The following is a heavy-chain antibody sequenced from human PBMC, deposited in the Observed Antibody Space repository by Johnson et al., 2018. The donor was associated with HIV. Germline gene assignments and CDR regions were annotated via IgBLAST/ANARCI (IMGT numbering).Heavy chain of an antibody. Sequence: VLLVESGGGLVQPGGSLRLSCAASGFTFSNYWMSWVRQAPGKGLEWVANIKQDGSEKYYVDSVKGRFTISRDNAKNSLYLQMNSLRADDTAAYYCARDAPRYSFDIWGLGTMVTVSS. J-gene: IGHJ3*02. CDR2: IKQDGSEK. CDR3: ARDAPRYSFDI. V-gene: IGHV3-7*01. CDR1: GFTFSNYW. D-gene: IGHD2-21*01.